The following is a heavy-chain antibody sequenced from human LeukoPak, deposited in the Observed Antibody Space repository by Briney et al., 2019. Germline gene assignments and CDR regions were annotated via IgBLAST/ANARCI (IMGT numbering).Heavy chain of an antibody. V-gene: IGHV4-4*07. D-gene: IGHD6-19*01. J-gene: IGHJ1*01. CDR1: GGSISSYY. CDR3: ARDGYSSGWYIFQH. Sequence: SETLSLTCSVSGGSISSYYWSWIRQPAGKGLEWIGHVYGSGNTSYNPSLKSRVTMSVDTSKNQVFLKLSSVTAADTAMYYCARDGYSSGWYIFQHWGQGTLVSVPS. CDR2: VYGSGNT.